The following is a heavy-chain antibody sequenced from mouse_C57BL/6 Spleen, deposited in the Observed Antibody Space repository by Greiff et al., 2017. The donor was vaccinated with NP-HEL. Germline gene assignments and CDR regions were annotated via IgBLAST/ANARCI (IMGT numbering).Heavy chain of an antibody. Sequence: EVQLQQSGPELVKPGASVKIPCKASGYTFTDYNMDWVKQSHGKSLEWIGDINPNNGGTIYNQKFKGKATLTVDKSSSTAYMELRSLTSEDTAVYYCARRWLRDWYFDVWGTGTTVTVSS. J-gene: IGHJ1*03. CDR2: INPNNGGT. V-gene: IGHV1-18*01. CDR3: ARRWLRDWYFDV. CDR1: GYTFTDYN. D-gene: IGHD2-2*01.